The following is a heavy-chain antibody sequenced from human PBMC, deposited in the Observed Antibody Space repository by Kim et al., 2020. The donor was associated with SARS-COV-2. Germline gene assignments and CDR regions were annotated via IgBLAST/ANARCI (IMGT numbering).Heavy chain of an antibody. Sequence: SETLSLTCTVSGGSINNYYWRWIRQPPGKGLEWIAYIFYSGTTSYNPSLKSRVTISVDKSKNQFSLKLTSMTAADTAVYYCARSRQLRGGLDYWGQGTLV. CDR3: ARSRQLRGGLDY. J-gene: IGHJ4*02. CDR1: GGSINNYY. CDR2: IFYSGTT. V-gene: IGHV4-59*13. D-gene: IGHD6-6*01.